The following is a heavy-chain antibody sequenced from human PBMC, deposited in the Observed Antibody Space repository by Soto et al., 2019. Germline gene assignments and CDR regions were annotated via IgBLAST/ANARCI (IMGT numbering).Heavy chain of an antibody. CDR2: IYPGDHET. J-gene: IGHJ4*02. CDR1: GYTFSNFW. Sequence: GESLKISCQSSGYTFSNFWIGWVRQLPGKGLEWMGIIYPGDHETRYSPSFHGKVTISADRSINTAYLQWNSLEASDTAFYFCARSPRSSPYFDCWGQGALVTVSS. V-gene: IGHV5-51*01. D-gene: IGHD6-13*01. CDR3: ARSPRSSPYFDC.